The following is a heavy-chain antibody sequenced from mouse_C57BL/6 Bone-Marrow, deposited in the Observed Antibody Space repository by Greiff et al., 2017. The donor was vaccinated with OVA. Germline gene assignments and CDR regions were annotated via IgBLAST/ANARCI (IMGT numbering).Heavy chain of an antibody. CDR1: GFTFSEYY. CDR3: ARDLWYFDV. V-gene: IGHV5-16*01. Sequence: EVKLMESEGGLIQPGSSMKPSFTASGFTFSEYYIALVPPVPYKGLEWVCNIHYDCICTYYLVSLKSRFIISRDNAKNILYLQMSSLKSEDTATYYCARDLWYFDVWGTGTTVTVSS. CDR2: IHYDCICT. J-gene: IGHJ1*03.